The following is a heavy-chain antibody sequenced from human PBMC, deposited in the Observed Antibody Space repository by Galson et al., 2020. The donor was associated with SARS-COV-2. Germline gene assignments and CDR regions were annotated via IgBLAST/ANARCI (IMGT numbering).Heavy chain of an antibody. V-gene: IGHV3-21*01. Sequence: GESLKISCEASGFTFNTYSMNWVRQAPGKGPEWVSSISRSSNYIHYADSVKGRFTITRDNAKNSLYLQMNSLRAEDAALYFCARGGDLDFWGQGTLVTVSS. CDR1: GFTFNTYS. D-gene: IGHD7-27*01. CDR2: ISRSSNYI. CDR3: ARGGDLDF. J-gene: IGHJ4*02.